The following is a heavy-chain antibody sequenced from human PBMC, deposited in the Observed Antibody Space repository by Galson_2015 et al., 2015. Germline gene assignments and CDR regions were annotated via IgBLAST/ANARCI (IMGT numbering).Heavy chain of an antibody. CDR2: FKSKTDGGTT. CDR1: GFTFSSAW. V-gene: IGHV3-15*01. Sequence: SLRLSCAASGFTFSSAWMNWVRQAPGKGLEWIGRFKSKTDGGTTDYAAPVKGRFTISRDDSKNTLYLQMNSLKTEDTAVYYCTTDSPEHMLVVTDVANYGMDVWGQGTTVTVSS. CDR3: TTDSPEHMLVVTDVANYGMDV. J-gene: IGHJ6*02. D-gene: IGHD2-21*02.